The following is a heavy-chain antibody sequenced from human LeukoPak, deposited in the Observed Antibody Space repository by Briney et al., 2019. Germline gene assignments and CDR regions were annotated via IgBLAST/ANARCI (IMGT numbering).Heavy chain of an antibody. CDR1: GYTFTSYG. Sequence: ASVKVSCKASGYTFTSYGISWVRQAPGQGLEWMGWISAYNGNTNYAQKLQGRVTMTTDTSTSTAYTELRSLRSDDTAVYYCARDSSSWYFAFDIWGQGTMVTVSS. J-gene: IGHJ3*02. CDR2: ISAYNGNT. CDR3: ARDSSSWYFAFDI. V-gene: IGHV1-18*01. D-gene: IGHD6-13*01.